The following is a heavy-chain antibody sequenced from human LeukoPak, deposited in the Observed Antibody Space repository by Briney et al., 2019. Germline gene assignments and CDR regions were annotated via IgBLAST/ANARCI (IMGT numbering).Heavy chain of an antibody. Sequence: ASVTVSFTASGYTFTGYYMHWVRQAPGQGLEWMGWINPNSGGTNYAQKFQGRVTMTRDTSISTAYMELSRLRSDDTAVYYCARAYDILTGHYIFDYWGQGTLVTVSS. J-gene: IGHJ4*02. CDR2: INPNSGGT. CDR1: GYTFTGYY. V-gene: IGHV1-2*02. D-gene: IGHD3-9*01. CDR3: ARAYDILTGHYIFDY.